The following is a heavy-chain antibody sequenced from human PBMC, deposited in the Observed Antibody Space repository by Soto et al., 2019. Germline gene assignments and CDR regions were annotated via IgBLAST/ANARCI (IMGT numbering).Heavy chain of an antibody. D-gene: IGHD4-17*01. J-gene: IGHJ4*02. CDR1: GFTFYNYD. V-gene: IGHV3-23*01. CDR2: ISGSGGST. Sequence: EVQLLESGGGLVQPGGSLRLSCAASGFTFYNYDMNWVRQAPGKGLEWVSGISGSGGSTSYADSVNGRFTISKHNSKNTVSLQMSSLRAEDTAVYYCAKGMYDYGDYFDSWGRGTLVTVSS. CDR3: AKGMYDYGDYFDS.